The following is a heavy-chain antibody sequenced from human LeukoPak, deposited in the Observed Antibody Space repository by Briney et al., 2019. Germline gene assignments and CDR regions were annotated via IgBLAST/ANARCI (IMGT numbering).Heavy chain of an antibody. CDR3: ARGLVGATLYYYYSMDV. D-gene: IGHD1-26*01. V-gene: IGHV1-8*01. Sequence: GASVKVSCKASGYTFTSYDINWVRQATGQGLEWMGWMNPNSGNTDYAQKFQGRVTMTRNTSISTAYMELSSLRSGDTAVYYCARGLVGATLYYYYSMDVWGQGTTVTVSS. CDR1: GYTFTSYD. J-gene: IGHJ6*02. CDR2: MNPNSGNT.